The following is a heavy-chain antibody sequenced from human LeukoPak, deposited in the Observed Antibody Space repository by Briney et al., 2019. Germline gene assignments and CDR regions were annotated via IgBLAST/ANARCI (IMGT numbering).Heavy chain of an antibody. CDR3: ARSSTTDANHYYYYYMDV. D-gene: IGHD2-2*01. J-gene: IGHJ6*03. CDR1: GGSISSYY. V-gene: IGHV4-59*08. Sequence: SETLSLTCTVSGGSISSYYWSWIRQPPGKGLEWIGYIYYSGSTNFNPSLKSRVTISVDTSKNQFSLKLSSVTAADTAVYYCARSSTTDANHYYYYYMDVWGRGTTVTVSS. CDR2: IYYSGST.